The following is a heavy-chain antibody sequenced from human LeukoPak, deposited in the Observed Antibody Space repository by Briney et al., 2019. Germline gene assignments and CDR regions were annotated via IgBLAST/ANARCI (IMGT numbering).Heavy chain of an antibody. J-gene: IGHJ4*02. CDR3: ARVKYDSSGYYYEFDY. CDR2: IIPIFGTA. Sequence: SVNVSCMASGGTFSSYAISWVRQAPGQGLEWMGGIIPIFGTANYAQKFQGRVTITADESTSTAYMELSSLRSEDTAVYYCARVKYDSSGYYYEFDYWGQGTLVTVSS. CDR1: GGTFSSYA. V-gene: IGHV1-69*13. D-gene: IGHD3-22*01.